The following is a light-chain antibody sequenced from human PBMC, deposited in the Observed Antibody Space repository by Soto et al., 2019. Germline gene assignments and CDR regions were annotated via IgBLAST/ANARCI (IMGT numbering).Light chain of an antibody. CDR2: EVS. CDR1: SSDVGGYNY. Sequence: QSALTQPPSASGSPGQSVTISCTGTSSDVGGYNYVSWYQQHPGKAPKLMIYEVSKRPSGVPDRFSGSKSGNTASLTVSGLQAEDEADYYCSSYEGSRDVVFGGGTKLTVL. J-gene: IGLJ2*01. CDR3: SSYEGSRDVV. V-gene: IGLV2-8*01.